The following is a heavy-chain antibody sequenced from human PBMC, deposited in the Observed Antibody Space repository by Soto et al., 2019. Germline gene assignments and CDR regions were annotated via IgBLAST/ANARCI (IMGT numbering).Heavy chain of an antibody. V-gene: IGHV1-69*01. D-gene: IGHD2-2*01. J-gene: IGHJ6*02. Sequence: QVQLVQSGAEVKKPGSSVKVSCKASGGTFSSYAISWVRQAPGQGLEWMGGIIPISGTANYAQKFQGRVTITADEYTRTAYTEPISRRPEDTAVYYCPRSQGSSTSLEIYYYYYYGMDAWGQGTTVTVSS. CDR2: IIPISGTA. CDR3: PRSQGSSTSLEIYYYYYYGMDA. CDR1: GGTFSSYA.